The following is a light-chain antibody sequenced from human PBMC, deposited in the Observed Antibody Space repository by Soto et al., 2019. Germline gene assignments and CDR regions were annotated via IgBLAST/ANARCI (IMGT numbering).Light chain of an antibody. J-gene: IGLJ2*01. CDR2: DVS. CDR1: SSDVGGYNY. Sequence: QSALTQPPSASGSPGQSVTLSCTGTSSDVGGYNYVSWYQRHPGKAPKLMIYDVSKRPSGVPDRFSGSKSGNTASLTVSGLQAEDEADYYCSSYAGNNNVVFGGGTKVTVL. CDR3: SSYAGNNNVV. V-gene: IGLV2-8*01.